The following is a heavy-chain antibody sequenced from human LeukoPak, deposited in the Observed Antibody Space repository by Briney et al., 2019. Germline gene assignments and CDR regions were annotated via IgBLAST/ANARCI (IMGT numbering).Heavy chain of an antibody. Sequence: PGGSLRLSCAASGFTFSSYAMHWVRQAPGKGLEWVAVISYDGSNKYYADSVKGRFTISRDNSKNTLYLQMNSLRAEDTAVYYCARFDFRDYYDSSGPALDYFDYWGQGTLVTVSS. CDR3: ARFDFRDYYDSSGPALDYFDY. CDR2: ISYDGSNK. D-gene: IGHD3-22*01. CDR1: GFTFSSYA. V-gene: IGHV3-30*04. J-gene: IGHJ4*02.